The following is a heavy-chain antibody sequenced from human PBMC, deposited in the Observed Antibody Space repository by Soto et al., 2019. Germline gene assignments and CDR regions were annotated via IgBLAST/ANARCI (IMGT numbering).Heavy chain of an antibody. CDR2: MNPINGAT. CDR3: GRGPSPRAPAGGTPYYYAKDV. CDR1: GYDFTAYD. Sequence: GASVKVSCKTSGYDFTAYDINWVRQASGQGLEWMGWMNPINGATGSARRFQGRVSMTRNTATGTAYLELTSLRSDDTGVYYCGRGPSPRAPAGGTPYYYAKDVWGQGTTVTVSS. V-gene: IGHV1-8*02. J-gene: IGHJ6*02. D-gene: IGHD6-13*01.